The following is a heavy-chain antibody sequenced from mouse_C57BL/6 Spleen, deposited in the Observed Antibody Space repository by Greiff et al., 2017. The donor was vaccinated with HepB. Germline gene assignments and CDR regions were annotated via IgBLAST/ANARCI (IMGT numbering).Heavy chain of an antibody. J-gene: IGHJ1*03. V-gene: IGHV1-55*01. CDR2: IYPGSGST. Sequence: VQLQQPGAELVKPGASVKMSCKASGYTFTSYWITWVKQRPGQGLEWIGDIYPGSGSTNYNEKFKSKATLTVDTSSSTAYMQLSSLTSEDSAVYYCARGGYYGSSYDWYFDVWGTGTTVTVSS. D-gene: IGHD1-1*01. CDR3: ARGGYYGSSYDWYFDV. CDR1: GYTFTSYW.